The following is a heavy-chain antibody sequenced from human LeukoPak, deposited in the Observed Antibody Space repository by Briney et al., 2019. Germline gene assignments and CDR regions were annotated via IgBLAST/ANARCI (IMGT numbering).Heavy chain of an antibody. CDR2: INHGGST. CDR1: GGSFSGYY. J-gene: IGHJ6*04. Sequence: SETLSLTCAVYGGSFSGYYWSWIRQPPGKGLEWIGEINHGGSTNYNPSLKSRVTISVDTSKNQFSLKLSSVTAADTAVYYCARALSSTRTLDVWGKGTTVTVSS. CDR3: ARALSSTRTLDV. V-gene: IGHV4-34*01. D-gene: IGHD2-2*01.